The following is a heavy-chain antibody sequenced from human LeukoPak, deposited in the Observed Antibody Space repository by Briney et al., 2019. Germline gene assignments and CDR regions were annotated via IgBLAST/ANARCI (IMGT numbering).Heavy chain of an antibody. D-gene: IGHD5-12*01. J-gene: IGHJ4*02. CDR3: AKDIERWLQFYFDY. CDR2: ISWNSGSI. Sequence: GGSLRLSCAASGFTFDDYAMHWVRQAPGKGLEWVSGISWNSGSIGYADSVKGRFTISRDNAKNSLYLQMNSLRAEDTTLYYCAKDIERWLQFYFDYWGQGALVTVSS. V-gene: IGHV3-9*01. CDR1: GFTFDDYA.